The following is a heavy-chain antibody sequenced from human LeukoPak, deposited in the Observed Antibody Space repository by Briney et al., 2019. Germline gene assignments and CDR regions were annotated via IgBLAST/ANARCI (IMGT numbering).Heavy chain of an antibody. Sequence: GESLKISCKGSGYTFSNFWIAWVRQRPGKGLDWMGIIDPSSSDKKYNPSVPGHVTISADKSISTAYLQWSSLKASDTAMYYCATHTGSGSYYPADHWGQGTLVTVSS. CDR1: GYTFSNFW. V-gene: IGHV5-51*01. J-gene: IGHJ4*02. CDR3: ATHTGSGSYYPADH. D-gene: IGHD3-10*01. CDR2: IDPSSSDK.